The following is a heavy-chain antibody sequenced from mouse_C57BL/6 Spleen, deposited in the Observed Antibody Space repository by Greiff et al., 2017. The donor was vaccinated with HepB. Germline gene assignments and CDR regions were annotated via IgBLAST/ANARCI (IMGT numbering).Heavy chain of an antibody. V-gene: IGHV1-59*01. CDR3: ARSGLLAPFDY. J-gene: IGHJ2*01. Sequence: QVQLKQPGAELVRPGTSVKLSCKASGYTFTSYWMHWVKQRPGQGLEWIGVIDPSDSYTNYNQKFKGKATLTVDTSSSTAYMQLSSLTSEDSAVYYCARSGLLAPFDYWGQGTTLTVSS. CDR2: IDPSDSYT. D-gene: IGHD3-1*01. CDR1: GYTFTSYW.